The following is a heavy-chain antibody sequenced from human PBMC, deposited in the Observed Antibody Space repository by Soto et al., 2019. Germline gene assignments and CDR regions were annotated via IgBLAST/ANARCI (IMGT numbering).Heavy chain of an antibody. J-gene: IGHJ3*02. CDR3: TRVTIAGARNGFDI. Sequence: QVQLVQSEAEVKKPGASVTVSCKASGYSFTSYYILWVRQAPGQGLEWMGIINPRGGSASYAQKFQGRITMTRDTSTSTVYMELSSLRSEDTAVYYCTRVTIAGARNGFDIWGPGTMVTVSS. D-gene: IGHD2-21*01. CDR1: GYSFTSYY. CDR2: INPRGGSA. V-gene: IGHV1-46*03.